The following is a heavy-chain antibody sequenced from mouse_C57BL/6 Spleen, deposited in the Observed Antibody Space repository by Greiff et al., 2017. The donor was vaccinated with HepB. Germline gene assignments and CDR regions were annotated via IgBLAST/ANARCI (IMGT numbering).Heavy chain of an antibody. CDR2: IYPGDGDT. J-gene: IGHJ2*01. CDR3: ARGLYGNYVD. V-gene: IGHV1-82*01. Sequence: VQLQQSGPELVKPGASVKISCKASGYAFSSSWMNWVKQRPGKGLEWIGRIYPGDGDTNYNGKFKGKATLTADKSSSTAYMQLSSLTSEDSAVYFCARGLYGNYVDWGKGTTLTVSS. CDR1: GYAFSSSW. D-gene: IGHD2-1*01.